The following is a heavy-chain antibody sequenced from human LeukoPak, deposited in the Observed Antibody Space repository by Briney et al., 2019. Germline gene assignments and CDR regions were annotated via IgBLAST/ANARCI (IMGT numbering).Heavy chain of an antibody. CDR1: EYSFTTYW. Sequence: GESLKISCQGSEYSFTTYWIGWVRQMPGKGVEWIGIIYPGDADTRYSTSFQGQVTISADKSINTAYPRWSSLNASDTAMYYCARKYSSGWPNWGQGTLVTVSS. CDR2: IYPGDADT. V-gene: IGHV5-51*01. CDR3: ARKYSSGWPN. J-gene: IGHJ4*02. D-gene: IGHD6-19*01.